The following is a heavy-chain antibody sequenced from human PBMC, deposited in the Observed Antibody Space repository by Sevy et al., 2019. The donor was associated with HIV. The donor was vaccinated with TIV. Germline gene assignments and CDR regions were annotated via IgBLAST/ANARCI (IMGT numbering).Heavy chain of an antibody. CDR2: IHYTGTT. V-gene: IGHV4-38-2*01. CDR3: ASHDWGREDY. D-gene: IGHD7-27*01. J-gene: IGHJ4*02. CDR1: GYSISSGYW. Sequence: KHSETLSLTCVVSGYSISSGYWRDWFRRPPGKGLEWIGAIHYTGTTQYTPSLNRRVTVSADTSKNQFSLRLSSMTAADTAVYYCASHDWGREDYWGQGTLVTVSS.